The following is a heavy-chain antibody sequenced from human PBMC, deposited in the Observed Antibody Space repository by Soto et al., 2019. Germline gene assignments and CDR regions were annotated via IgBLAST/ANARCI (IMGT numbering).Heavy chain of an antibody. V-gene: IGHV3-23*01. D-gene: IGHD6-13*01. CDR2: ISGSGGST. J-gene: IGHJ3*02. CDR3: AKGYSSSGRPQNAFDI. CDR1: GFTFSSYA. Sequence: GGSLRLSCAASGFTFSSYAMSWVRQAPGKGLEWVSAISGSGGSTYYADSVKGRFTISRDNSKNTLYLQMNSLRAEDAAVYYCAKGYSSSGRPQNAFDIWGQGTMVTVSS.